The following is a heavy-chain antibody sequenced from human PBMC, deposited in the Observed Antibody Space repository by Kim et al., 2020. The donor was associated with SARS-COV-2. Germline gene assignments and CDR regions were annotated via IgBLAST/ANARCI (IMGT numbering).Heavy chain of an antibody. D-gene: IGHD3-22*01. V-gene: IGHV3-23*01. CDR3: AKDLWTTYSSGYYYVIGRFDY. CDR1: GFTFSSYA. J-gene: IGHJ4*02. CDR2: ISGSGGST. Sequence: GGSLRLSCAASGFTFSSYAMSWVRQAPGKGLEWVSAISGSGGSTYYADSVKGRFTISRDNSKNTLYLQMNSLRAEDTAVYYCAKDLWTTYSSGYYYVIGRFDYWGQGTLVTVSS.